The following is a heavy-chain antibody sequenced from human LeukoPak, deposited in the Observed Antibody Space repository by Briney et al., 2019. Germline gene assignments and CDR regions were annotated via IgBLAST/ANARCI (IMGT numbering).Heavy chain of an antibody. J-gene: IGHJ5*02. V-gene: IGHV1-2*02. CDR1: GYTFTGYY. Sequence: GASVKLSCKASGYTFTGYYMHWVRQAPGQGLGWMGWINPNSGGTNYAQTFQGRVTMTRDTSISTAYMELSRLRSDDTAVYYCARGVALYFDPWGQGTLVTVSS. CDR3: ARGVALYFDP. D-gene: IGHD2-2*02. CDR2: INPNSGGT.